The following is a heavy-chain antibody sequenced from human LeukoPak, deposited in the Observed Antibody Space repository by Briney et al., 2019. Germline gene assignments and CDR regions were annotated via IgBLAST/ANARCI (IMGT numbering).Heavy chain of an antibody. J-gene: IGHJ4*02. CDR2: ISYDGSNK. Sequence: PGGSLRLSCAASGFTFSSYGMHWVRQAPGKGLEWVAVISYDGSNKYYADSVKGRFTISRDNSKNTLYLQMNSLRAEDTAVYYCASGAYSSGWYQFDYWGQGTLVTVSS. D-gene: IGHD6-19*01. CDR1: GFTFSSYG. CDR3: ASGAYSSGWYQFDY. V-gene: IGHV3-30*03.